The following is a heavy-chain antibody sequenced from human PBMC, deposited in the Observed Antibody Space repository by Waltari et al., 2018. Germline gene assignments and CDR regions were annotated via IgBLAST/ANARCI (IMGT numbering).Heavy chain of an antibody. CDR1: GASIRTHY. CDR3: ARGMYYDFWSGYYTVTWFDP. D-gene: IGHD3-3*01. J-gene: IGHJ5*02. Sequence: QVQLQGSGPGLVKPSEPLSLTCTVSGASIRTHYWIWILQPPREGLEGIGYIYYSGSTNHNPSLKSRGTISVDTSKNQFSLKLSSVTAADTAVYYCARGMYYDFWSGYYTVTWFDPWGQGTLVTVSS. CDR2: IYYSGST. V-gene: IGHV4-59*11.